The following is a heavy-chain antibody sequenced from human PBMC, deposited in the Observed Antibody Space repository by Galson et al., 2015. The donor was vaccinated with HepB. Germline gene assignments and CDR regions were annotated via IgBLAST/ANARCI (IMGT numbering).Heavy chain of an antibody. CDR3: AKDQDCSGLLPDYYYGLDV. Sequence: SCAASGFPFSSYGMHWVRQAPGKGLEWVAMISYDGSNIYYGDSVKGRFTISRDNSKNTLYLQMSSLRPEDTAVYYCAKDQDCSGLLPDYYYGLDVWGQGTTVTVSS. J-gene: IGHJ6*02. D-gene: IGHD2-15*01. CDR2: ISYDGSNI. CDR1: GFPFSSYG. V-gene: IGHV3-30*18.